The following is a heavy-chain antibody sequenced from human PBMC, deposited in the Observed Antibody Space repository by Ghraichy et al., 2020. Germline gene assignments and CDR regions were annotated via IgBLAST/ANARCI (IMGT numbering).Heavy chain of an antibody. J-gene: IGHJ6*02. V-gene: IGHV3-11*06. D-gene: IGHD6-13*01. Sequence: GGSLRLSCAASGFTFSDYYMSWIRQAPGKGLEWVSYISSSSYTNYADSVKGRFTISRDNAKNSLYLQMNSLRAEDTAVYYCARSRRAAGYYYYYGMDVWGQGTTVTVSS. CDR1: GFTFSDYY. CDR2: ISSSSYT. CDR3: ARSRRAAGYYYYYGMDV.